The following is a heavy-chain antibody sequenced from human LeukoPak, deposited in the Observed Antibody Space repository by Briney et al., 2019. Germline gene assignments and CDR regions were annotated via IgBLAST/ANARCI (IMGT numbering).Heavy chain of an antibody. CDR2: IKKDGSEN. CDR1: GFTFSSYW. Sequence: GGSLRLSCAASGFTFSSYWMSWVRQAPGKGLEWVANIKKDGSENYYVDSVKGRFTISRDNSKNTLYLQMNSLRAEDTAVYYCAKDPDCTSGVCYTFFDYWGQGTLVTVSS. CDR3: AKDPDCTSGVCYTFFDY. D-gene: IGHD2-8*01. V-gene: IGHV3-7*03. J-gene: IGHJ4*02.